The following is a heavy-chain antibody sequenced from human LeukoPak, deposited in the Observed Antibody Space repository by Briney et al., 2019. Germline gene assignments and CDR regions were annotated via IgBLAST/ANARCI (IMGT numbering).Heavy chain of an antibody. Sequence: GRSLRLSCAASGFTFDDYAMHWVRQAPGKGQEWVSGISWNSGSIGYADSVKGRFTISRDNAKNSLYLQMNSLRAEDTALYYCAKGLSIVGASFDYWGQGTLVTVSS. CDR3: AKGLSIVGASFDY. CDR1: GFTFDDYA. CDR2: ISWNSGSI. D-gene: IGHD1-26*01. J-gene: IGHJ4*02. V-gene: IGHV3-9*01.